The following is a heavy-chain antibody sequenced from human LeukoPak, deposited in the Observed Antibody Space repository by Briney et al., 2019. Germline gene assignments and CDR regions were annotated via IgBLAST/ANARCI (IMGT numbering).Heavy chain of an antibody. CDR3: AKRGHYSINWYHYFDY. Sequence: PGGSLRLSCAASGFTFSSYWMHWVRQAPGKGLVWVSRINSDGSSTSYADSVKGRFTISRDNAKNTLYLQMNSLRPDDTAVYYCAKRGHYSINWYHYFDYWGQGTLVTVSS. CDR1: GFTFSSYW. V-gene: IGHV3-74*01. CDR2: INSDGSST. D-gene: IGHD6-13*01. J-gene: IGHJ4*02.